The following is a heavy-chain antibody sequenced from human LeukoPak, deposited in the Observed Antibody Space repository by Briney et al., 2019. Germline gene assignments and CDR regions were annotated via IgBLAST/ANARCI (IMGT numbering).Heavy chain of an antibody. J-gene: IGHJ5*02. CDR3: ATYGSGSYYNNWFDP. D-gene: IGHD3-10*01. Sequence: GGSLRLSXAASGFTFSSYEMNWVRQTPGKGLEWLSAISGSGGSTYYADSVKGRFTISRDNSKNTLYLQMNSLRAEDTAVYYCATYGSGSYYNNWFDPWGQGTLVTVSS. V-gene: IGHV3-23*01. CDR2: ISGSGGST. CDR1: GFTFSSYE.